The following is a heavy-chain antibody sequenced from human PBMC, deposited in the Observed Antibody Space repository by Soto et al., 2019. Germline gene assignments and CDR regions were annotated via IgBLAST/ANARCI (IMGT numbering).Heavy chain of an antibody. D-gene: IGHD4-4*01. J-gene: IGHJ6*02. CDR2: ISGSGGST. V-gene: IGHV3-23*01. Sequence: LRLSCAASGFPFSSYAMSWVRQAPGKGLEWVSAISGSGGSTYYADSVKGRFTISRDNSKNTLYLQMNSLRAEDTAVYYCAKALTPVTAYYYGMDVWGQGTTVTVSS. CDR3: AKALTPVTAYYYGMDV. CDR1: GFPFSSYA.